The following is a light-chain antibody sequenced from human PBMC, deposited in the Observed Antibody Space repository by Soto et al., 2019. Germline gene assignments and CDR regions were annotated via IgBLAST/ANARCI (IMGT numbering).Light chain of an antibody. V-gene: IGLV2-14*03. CDR1: SSVVGGYNY. CDR3: YSYTSSNTYV. CDR2: DVS. J-gene: IGLJ1*01. Sequence: QSVLTQPASVSGSPGQSITISCTGTSSVVGGYNYVSWYQHHPGKVPQLMIYDVSNRPSGVSNRFSGSKSGNTASLTISGLQAEDEADYYCYSYTSSNTYVFGNGTKVTVL.